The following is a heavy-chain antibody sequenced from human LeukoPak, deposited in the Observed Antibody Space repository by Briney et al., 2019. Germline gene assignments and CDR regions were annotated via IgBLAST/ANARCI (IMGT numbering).Heavy chain of an antibody. CDR3: ARVGPSDIVVVVALDY. CDR2: ISSSSSYI. J-gene: IGHJ4*02. D-gene: IGHD2-15*01. V-gene: IGHV3-21*01. CDR1: GFTFSSYS. Sequence: GGSLRLSCAASGFTFSSYSMNWVRQAPGKGLEWVSSISSSSSYIYYADSVKVRFTISRDNAKNSLYLQMNSLRTEDTAVYYCARVGPSDIVVVVALDYWGQGTLVTVSS.